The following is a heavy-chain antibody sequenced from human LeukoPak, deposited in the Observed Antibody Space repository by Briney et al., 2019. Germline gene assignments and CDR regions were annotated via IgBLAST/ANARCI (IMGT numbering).Heavy chain of an antibody. Sequence: GRSLRLSCAASGFTFSSYGMHWVRQAPGKGLEWVAVISYDGSNKYYADSVKGRFTISRDNSKSTLYLQMNSLRAEDTAVYYCAKSHGIQGTTYFDYWGQGTLVTVSS. J-gene: IGHJ4*02. V-gene: IGHV3-30*18. CDR3: AKSHGIQGTTYFDY. D-gene: IGHD1-7*01. CDR2: ISYDGSNK. CDR1: GFTFSSYG.